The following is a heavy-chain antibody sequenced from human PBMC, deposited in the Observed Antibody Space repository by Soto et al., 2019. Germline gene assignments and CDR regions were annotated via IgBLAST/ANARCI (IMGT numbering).Heavy chain of an antibody. CDR2: IIPIFGTA. D-gene: IGHD3-10*01. CDR1: GGTFSSYA. J-gene: IGHJ4*02. Sequence: SVKVSCKASGGTFSSYAISWVRQAPGQGLEWMGGIIPIFGTANYAQKFQGRVTITADESTSTAYMELSSLRSEDTAVYYCARTPYYYGSGITYYFDYWGQGTLVTVSS. V-gene: IGHV1-69*13. CDR3: ARTPYYYGSGITYYFDY.